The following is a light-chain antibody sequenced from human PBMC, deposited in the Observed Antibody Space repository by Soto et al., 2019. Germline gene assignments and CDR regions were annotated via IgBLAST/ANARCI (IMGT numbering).Light chain of an antibody. CDR2: DIS. Sequence: VLTQSQGTLSLSPGERATLFCRSRQSLTNPYIAWYQQKPGQAPRLLIYDISSRATGIPARFSGIGSGTEFTLTISSLQSEDFAVYYCQHYNNWPPWTFGQGTKVDIK. CDR1: QSLTNPY. J-gene: IGKJ1*01. V-gene: IGKV3-15*01. CDR3: QHYNNWPPWT.